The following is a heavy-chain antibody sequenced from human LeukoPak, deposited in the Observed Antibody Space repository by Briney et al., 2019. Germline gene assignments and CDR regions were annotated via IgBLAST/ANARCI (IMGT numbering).Heavy chain of an antibody. CDR3: AGQVVITTVAAFDI. CDR1: GFTFSSYA. Sequence: GSLRLTCAASGFTFSSYAKSWVRQPPGKGLEWIGSIYYSGSTYYNPSLKSRVTISVDTSKNQFSLKLSSVTAADTAVYYCAGQVVITTVAAFDIWGQGTMVTVSS. V-gene: IGHV4-39*01. J-gene: IGHJ3*02. D-gene: IGHD3-22*01. CDR2: IYYSGST.